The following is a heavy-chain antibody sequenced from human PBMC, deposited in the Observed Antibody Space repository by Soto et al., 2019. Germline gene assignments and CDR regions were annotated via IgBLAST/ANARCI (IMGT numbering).Heavy chain of an antibody. CDR3: AKGPGYCTNGVCYNGMDV. D-gene: IGHD2-8*01. CDR2: ISYDGSNK. J-gene: IGHJ6*02. CDR1: GFTFSSYG. V-gene: IGHV3-30*18. Sequence: GGSMRLSCAASGFTFSSYGMHWVRKAPGKGLEWVAVISYDGSNKYYADSVKGRFTISRDNSKNTLYLQMNSLRAEDTAVYYCAKGPGYCTNGVCYNGMDVWGQGTTVTVSS.